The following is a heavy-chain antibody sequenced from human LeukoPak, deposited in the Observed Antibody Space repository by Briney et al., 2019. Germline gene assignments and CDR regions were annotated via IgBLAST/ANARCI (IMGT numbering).Heavy chain of an antibody. V-gene: IGHV1-2*02. D-gene: IGHD1-26*01. CDR1: GYTFTCYY. J-gene: IGHJ6*03. CDR3: ARGGLSGSYYNYYYYYMDV. CDR2: INPNSGRT. Sequence: ASVKVSCKASGYTFTCYYMHWVRQAPGQGLEWMGWINPNSGRTNYAQKFQGRVTMTRDTSISTAYMELSRLRSDDTAVYYCARGGLSGSYYNYYYYYMDVWGKGTTVTISS.